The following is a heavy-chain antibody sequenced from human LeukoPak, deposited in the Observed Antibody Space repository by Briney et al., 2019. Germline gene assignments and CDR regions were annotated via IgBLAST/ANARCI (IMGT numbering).Heavy chain of an antibody. D-gene: IGHD3-10*01. Sequence: SQTLSLTCAISGDSVSSNDASWNWIRQSPSRGLEWLGRTFYRSKWYYDYEASLKSRITINPDTSKNQFSLQLNSVTPEDTAMYYCAREVAMIRGVRNWFDRWGQGTLVTVSS. V-gene: IGHV6-1*01. CDR3: AREVAMIRGVRNWFDR. CDR2: TFYRSKWYY. J-gene: IGHJ5*02. CDR1: GDSVSSNDAS.